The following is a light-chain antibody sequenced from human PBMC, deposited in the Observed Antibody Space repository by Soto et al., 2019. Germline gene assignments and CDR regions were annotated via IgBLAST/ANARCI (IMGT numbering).Light chain of an antibody. Sequence: QSVLTQPASVSGSPGQSITISGTVTSVDVGGYNYVSWYQQHPGKAPKLVIHGISNRPSGISERFSGSRSGNTASLTISGLQPEDEADYFCSSYSNTATPCVFGTGTKVTVL. V-gene: IGLV2-14*01. CDR1: SVDVGGYNY. CDR3: SSYSNTATPCV. CDR2: GIS. J-gene: IGLJ1*01.